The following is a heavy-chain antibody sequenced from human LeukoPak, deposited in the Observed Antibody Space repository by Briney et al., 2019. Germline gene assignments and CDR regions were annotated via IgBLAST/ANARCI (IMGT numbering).Heavy chain of an antibody. CDR1: GFTFGDYA. V-gene: IGHV3-23*01. Sequence: PGGSLRPSCTASGFTFGDYAMSWVRRAPGKGLEWVSAISGSGGSTYYADSVKGRFTISRDNSKNTLYLQMNSLRAEDTAVYYCAKAGPYDSSGYRPDYWGQGTLVTVSS. CDR2: ISGSGGST. J-gene: IGHJ4*02. CDR3: AKAGPYDSSGYRPDY. D-gene: IGHD3-22*01.